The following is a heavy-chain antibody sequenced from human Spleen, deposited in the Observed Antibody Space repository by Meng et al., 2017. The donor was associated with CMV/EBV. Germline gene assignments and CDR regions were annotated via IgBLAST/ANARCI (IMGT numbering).Heavy chain of an antibody. Sequence: GESLKISCAASGFSFRNYGVHWVRQAPGKGLEWVAVIWYDGSNKYYAESIKGRFIITRDKSKNTLHLQMDSLRAEDTAVYYFTQSGYPSPYYYGMDAWGQGTTVTVSS. CDR3: TQSGYPSPYYYGMDA. CDR2: IWYDGSNK. V-gene: IGHV3-30*02. J-gene: IGHJ6*02. D-gene: IGHD3-3*01. CDR1: GFSFRNYG.